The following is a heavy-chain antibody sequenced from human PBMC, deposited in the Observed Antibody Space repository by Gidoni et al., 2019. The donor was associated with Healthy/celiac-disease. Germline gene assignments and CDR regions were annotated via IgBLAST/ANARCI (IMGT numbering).Heavy chain of an antibody. D-gene: IGHD3-22*01. CDR2: SYYSGST. CDR1: GGSISSYY. J-gene: IGHJ6*02. Sequence: QVQLQESGQGLVKPSETLSLPCTVPGGSISSYYWSWIRQPPGKGLEWIGYSYYSGSTNYNPSLKSRVTISVDTSKNQFSLKLSSVTAADTAVYYCARGESSGYYNYYYYGMDVWGQGTTVTVSS. CDR3: ARGESSGYYNYYYYGMDV. V-gene: IGHV4-59*01.